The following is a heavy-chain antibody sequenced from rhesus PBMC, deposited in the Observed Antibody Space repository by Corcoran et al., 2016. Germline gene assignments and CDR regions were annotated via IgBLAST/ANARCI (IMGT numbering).Heavy chain of an antibody. V-gene: IGHV4-122*02. D-gene: IGHD4-11*01. J-gene: IGHJ4*01. CDR1: GYSISSGYY. Sequence: QVQLQESGPGLVKPSETLSLTCAVSGYSISSGYYWHWLRQPPGKGLEWIGYISYSGVPTYTPSIKVRVTISRDTSKTQFSLKLMSLTAAATAVYYCATAYPPFYRFDSWGQGVLVTVSS. CDR3: ATAYPPFYRFDS. CDR2: ISYSGVP.